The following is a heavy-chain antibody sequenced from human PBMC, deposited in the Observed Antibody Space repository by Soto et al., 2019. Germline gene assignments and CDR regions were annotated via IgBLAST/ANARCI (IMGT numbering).Heavy chain of an antibody. CDR2: IYYSGST. Sequence: PSATMSLTITVSGGSISSGGYYWSWIRQHPGKGLEWIGYIYYSGSTYYNPSLKSRVTISVDTSKNQFSLKLSSVTAADTAVYYCARDVGGGYGDWFDPWGQGTLVTVSS. CDR3: ARDVGGGYGDWFDP. V-gene: IGHV4-31*03. CDR1: GGSISSGGYY. D-gene: IGHD5-12*01. J-gene: IGHJ5*02.